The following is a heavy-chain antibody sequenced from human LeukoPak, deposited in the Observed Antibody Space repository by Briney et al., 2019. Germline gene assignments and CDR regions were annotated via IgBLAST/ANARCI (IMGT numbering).Heavy chain of an antibody. CDR2: IYHSGST. CDR3: ARIVATIFLFGSRFDY. Sequence: SETLSLTCTVSGYSISSGYYWGWIRQPPGEGLEWIGSIYHSGSTYYNPSLKSRVTISVDTSKNQFSLKLSSVTAADTAVYYCARIVATIFLFGSRFDYWGQGTLVTVSS. J-gene: IGHJ4*02. D-gene: IGHD5-12*01. V-gene: IGHV4-38-2*02. CDR1: GYSISSGYY.